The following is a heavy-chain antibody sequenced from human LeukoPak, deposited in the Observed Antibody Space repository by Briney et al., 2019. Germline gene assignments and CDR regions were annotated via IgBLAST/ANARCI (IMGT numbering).Heavy chain of an antibody. D-gene: IGHD3-10*01. CDR1: GFTFSSYS. V-gene: IGHV3-21*01. CDR3: ARDVESGSYHP. Sequence: GGSLRLSCAASGFTFSSYSMNWVRQAPGKGLEWVSSISSSSSYICYADSVKGRFTISRDNAKNSLYLQMNSLRAEDTAVYYCARDVESGSYHPWGQGTLVTVSS. J-gene: IGHJ5*02. CDR2: ISSSSSYI.